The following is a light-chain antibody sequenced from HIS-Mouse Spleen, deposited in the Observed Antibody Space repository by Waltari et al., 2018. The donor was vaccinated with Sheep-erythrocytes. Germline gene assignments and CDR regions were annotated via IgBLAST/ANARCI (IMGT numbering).Light chain of an antibody. CDR3: CSYAGSSTPWV. J-gene: IGLJ3*02. Sequence: QSALTQPPSAPGSPGQSVTLSCTGTSTDVGGYNYLSWYQQHPGKAPKLMIYEVSQRPSGVPDRFSGSKSGNTASLTVSGLQAEDEADYYCCSYAGSSTPWVFGGGTKLTVL. CDR1: STDVGGYNY. CDR2: EVS. V-gene: IGLV2-8*01.